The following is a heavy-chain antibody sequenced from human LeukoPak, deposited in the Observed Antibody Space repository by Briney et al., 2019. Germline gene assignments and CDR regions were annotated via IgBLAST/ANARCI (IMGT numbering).Heavy chain of an antibody. J-gene: IGHJ3*02. D-gene: IGHD2-2*01. CDR1: GFTFTSYA. V-gene: IGHV3-30*02. CDR2: IRYDGSNE. CDR3: AKGRSSSSSLNALDI. Sequence: PGESLKISCTSPGFTFTSYAIHWVRQAPGEGLEWVTYIRYDGSNEFYADSVKGRFSISRDNLRNTVFLQMNSLRGEDTAVYYCAKGRSSSSSLNALDIWGQGTMVTVSS.